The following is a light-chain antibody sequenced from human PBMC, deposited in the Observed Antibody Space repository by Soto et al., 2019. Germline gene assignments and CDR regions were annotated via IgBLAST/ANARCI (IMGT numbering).Light chain of an antibody. V-gene: IGKV1-12*01. Sequence: DIQMTQSPSSVSASVGDRVTITCWASQGISTWLAWYQQKPGKAPKLLIYTASRLQSGVPSRFSGSGSGTNFTLTISSLQPEDFATFYCQQASSFPWTFGQGTTVENK. CDR1: QGISTW. J-gene: IGKJ1*01. CDR2: TAS. CDR3: QQASSFPWT.